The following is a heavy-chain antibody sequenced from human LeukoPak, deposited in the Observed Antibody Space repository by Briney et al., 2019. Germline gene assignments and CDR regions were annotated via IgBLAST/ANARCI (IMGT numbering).Heavy chain of an antibody. CDR2: ISGIGAST. J-gene: IGHJ4*02. Sequence: GSLRLSCAASGFTFSSYAMSWVRQAPGKGLEWVSAISGIGASTYYADSVKGRFTISRDNSKNTLFLQMNSLRAEDTAVYYCAKEYCSGASCYLDYWGQGTLVTVSS. CDR3: AKEYCSGASCYLDY. CDR1: GFTFSSYA. D-gene: IGHD2-15*01. V-gene: IGHV3-23*01.